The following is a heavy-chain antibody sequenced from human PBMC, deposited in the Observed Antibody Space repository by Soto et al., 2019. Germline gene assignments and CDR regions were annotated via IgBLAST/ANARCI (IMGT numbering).Heavy chain of an antibody. J-gene: IGHJ4*02. Sequence: PGWSLRLSCAASGFAVSSNYMSWVRQAPGKGLEWVSVIYSGGSTYYADSVKGRFTISRDNSKNTLYLQMNSLRAEDTAVYYCARGRSGGWYYFDYWGQGTLVTVSS. CDR1: GFAVSSNY. CDR2: IYSGGST. V-gene: IGHV3-53*01. D-gene: IGHD6-19*01. CDR3: ARGRSGGWYYFDY.